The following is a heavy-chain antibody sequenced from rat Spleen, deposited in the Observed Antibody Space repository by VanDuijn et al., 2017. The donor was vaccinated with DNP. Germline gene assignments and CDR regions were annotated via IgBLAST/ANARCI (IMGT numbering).Heavy chain of an antibody. J-gene: IGHJ2*01. CDR3: TKTWYSSFDY. Sequence: EVQLVESGGGLVQPGRSLKLSCAASGFAFSDYDMAWVRQAPTKGLEWVAALNSDGVVTYYRDSVRGRFTVSRDNRKSSLYLQMDSLRSEDTATYYCTKTWYSSFDYWGQGIMVTVS. CDR1: GFAFSDYD. V-gene: IGHV5-20*01. CDR2: LNSDGVVT. D-gene: IGHD1-8*01.